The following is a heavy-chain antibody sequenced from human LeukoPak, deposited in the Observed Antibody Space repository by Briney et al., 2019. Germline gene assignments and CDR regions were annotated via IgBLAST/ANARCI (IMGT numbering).Heavy chain of an antibody. CDR1: GFTFSSYA. CDR3: ARILLRSESFYNPSDC. V-gene: IGHV3-30*04. J-gene: IGHJ4*02. Sequence: PGGSLRLSCAASGFTFSSYAMHWVRQAPGKGLEWVAVILSDGSKEFYTDSVKGRFTISRDNSKNSLYLQMNSLRAEDTAVYFCARILLRSESFYNPSDCWGQGTLVTVSS. D-gene: IGHD3-10*01. CDR2: ILSDGSKE.